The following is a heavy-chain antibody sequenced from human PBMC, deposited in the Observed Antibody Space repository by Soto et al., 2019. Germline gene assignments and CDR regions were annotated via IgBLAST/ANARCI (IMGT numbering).Heavy chain of an antibody. V-gene: IGHV1-69*12. CDR1: GGTFRNSA. J-gene: IGHJ6*02. D-gene: IGHD1-1*01. Sequence: QVQLEQSGAEVKKPGSSVKVSCKASGGTFRNSAISWVRQAPGQGLEWMGGIMPIFRTPDYSQKFQGRVTITADESTSTAYMELSGLRSDETAVYYCARDNDRPQLGGNYYYILDVWGQGTTVTVSS. CDR2: IMPIFRTP. CDR3: ARDNDRPQLGGNYYYILDV.